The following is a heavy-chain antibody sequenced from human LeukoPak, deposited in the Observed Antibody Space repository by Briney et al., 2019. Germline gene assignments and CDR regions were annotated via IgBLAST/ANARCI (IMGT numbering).Heavy chain of an antibody. CDR3: ARGPVERAVAGPIILYYYYYGMDV. CDR1: GYTFTGYY. Sequence: GASVKVSCKASGYTFTGYYMHWVRQAPGQGLEWMGWINPNSGGTNYAQKFQGRVTMTRDTSISTAYMELSRLRSDDTAVYYCARGPVERAVAGPIILYYYYYGMDVWGQGTTVTVSS. J-gene: IGHJ6*02. V-gene: IGHV1-2*02. CDR2: INPNSGGT. D-gene: IGHD6-19*01.